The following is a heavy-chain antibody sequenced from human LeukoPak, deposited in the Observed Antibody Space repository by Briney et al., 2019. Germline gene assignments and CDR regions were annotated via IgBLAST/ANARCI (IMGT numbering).Heavy chain of an antibody. V-gene: IGHV1-2*02. Sequence: SVKVSCKASGYTFTGYYMHWVRQAPGQGLEWMGWINPNSGGTNYAQRLQGRVTMTRDTSINTAYMELSRLRSDDTAVYYCARDMELAVSGTIALEPKFDYWAEGTLVTVSS. D-gene: IGHD6-19*01. J-gene: IGHJ4*02. CDR3: ARDMELAVSGTIALEPKFDY. CDR1: GYTFTGYY. CDR2: INPNSGGT.